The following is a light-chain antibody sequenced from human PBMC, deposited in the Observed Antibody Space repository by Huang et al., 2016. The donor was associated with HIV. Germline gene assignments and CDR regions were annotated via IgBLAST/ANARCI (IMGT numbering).Light chain of an antibody. V-gene: IGKV1-9*01. CDR1: QCISSY. CDR2: AAS. Sequence: IQLTQSPSSLSASVGDRVTITCRASQCISSYLAWYQQKPGKAPKLRIYAASTLQSGFPSRCSGREAGTDCTLTISSLQPEDFATYDCQQLNSYPEGFTFGPGTKVDIK. CDR3: QQLNSYPEGFT. J-gene: IGKJ3*01.